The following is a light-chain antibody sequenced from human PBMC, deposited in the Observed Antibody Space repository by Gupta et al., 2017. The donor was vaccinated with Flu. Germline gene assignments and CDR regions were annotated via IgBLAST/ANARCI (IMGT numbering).Light chain of an antibody. CDR2: DAS. CDR1: QSVSSY. Sequence: EIVLTQSPATLSLSTGERATLSCRASQSVSSYLAWYQQKPGQAPRLLIYDASNRATGIPARFSGSGSGTDFTLTISSLEPEDFAVYYCQQRSNWPPRGTFGGGTKVEIK. J-gene: IGKJ4*01. CDR3: QQRSNWPPRGT. V-gene: IGKV3-11*01.